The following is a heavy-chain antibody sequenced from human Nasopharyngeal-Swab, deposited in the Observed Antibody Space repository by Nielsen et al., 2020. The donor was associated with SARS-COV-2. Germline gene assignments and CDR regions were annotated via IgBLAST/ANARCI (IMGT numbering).Heavy chain of an antibody. CDR2: IIPIFGTA. CDR1: AGIFISYA. CDR3: ARVSYSYGLSY. V-gene: IGHV1-69*13. D-gene: IGHD5-18*01. Sequence: SAQVSCNASAGIFISYAIIWVRQGPGQGLEWMGGIIPIFGTANYAQKFQGRVTITADESTSIAYMELSSLRSEDTAVYYCARVSYSYGLSYWGQGTLVTVSS. J-gene: IGHJ4*02.